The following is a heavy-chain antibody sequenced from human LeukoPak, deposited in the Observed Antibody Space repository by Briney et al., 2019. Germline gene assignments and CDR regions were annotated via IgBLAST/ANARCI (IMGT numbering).Heavy chain of an antibody. D-gene: IGHD3-22*01. Sequence: SETLSLTCTVSGGSISSSSYYWGWIRQPPGKGLEWIGSIYYSGSTYYNPSLKSRVTISLDTSKNQFSLKLSSVTAADTAVFYCVRGSGYFGEDFEYWGQGTLVTVSS. V-gene: IGHV4-39*07. CDR1: GGSISSSSYY. CDR3: VRGSGYFGEDFEY. J-gene: IGHJ4*02. CDR2: IYYSGST.